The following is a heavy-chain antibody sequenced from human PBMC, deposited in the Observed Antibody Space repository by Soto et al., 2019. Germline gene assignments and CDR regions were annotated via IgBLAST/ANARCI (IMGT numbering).Heavy chain of an antibody. V-gene: IGHV4-34*01. J-gene: IGHJ5*02. CDR1: GGSFRGYY. CDR3: ARGLGQQLVMGWFDP. Sequence: SETLSLTCAVYGGSFRGYYWSWIRQPPGKGLEWIGEINHSGSTNYNPSLKSRVTISVDTSKNQFSLKLSSVTAADTAVYYCARGLGQQLVMGWFDPWGQGTLVTVSS. CDR2: INHSGST. D-gene: IGHD6-13*01.